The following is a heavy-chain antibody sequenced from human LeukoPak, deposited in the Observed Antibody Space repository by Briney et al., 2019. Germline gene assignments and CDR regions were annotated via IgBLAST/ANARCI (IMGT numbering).Heavy chain of an antibody. CDR3: AAGNYYGSGSYYRTYYYYYMDV. J-gene: IGHJ6*03. CDR1: GGTFSSYA. CDR2: IIPIFGTA. D-gene: IGHD3-10*01. Sequence: ASVKVSCKASGGTFSSYAISWVRQAPGQGLEWMGGIIPIFGTANYAQKFQGRVTITADKSTSTAYMELSSLRSEDTAVYYCAAGNYYGSGSYYRTYYYYYMDVWGKGTTVTVSS. V-gene: IGHV1-69*06.